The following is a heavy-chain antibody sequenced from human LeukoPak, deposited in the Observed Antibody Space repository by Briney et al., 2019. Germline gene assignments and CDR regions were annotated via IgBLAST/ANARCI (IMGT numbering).Heavy chain of an antibody. CDR1: GYTFTSYG. V-gene: IGHV1-18*01. J-gene: IGHJ6*02. CDR2: ISAYNGNT. CDR3: ARDMKQQLAYYYYYGMDV. D-gene: IGHD6-13*01. Sequence: ASVKVSFKASGYTFTSYGISWVRQAPGQGLEWMGWISAYNGNTNYAQKLQGRVTMTTGTSTSTAYMELRSLRSDDTAVYYCARDMKQQLAYYYYYGMDVWGQGTTVTVSS.